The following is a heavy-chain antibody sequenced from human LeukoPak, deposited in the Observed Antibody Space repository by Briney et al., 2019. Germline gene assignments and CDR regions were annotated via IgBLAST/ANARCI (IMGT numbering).Heavy chain of an antibody. J-gene: IGHJ4*02. Sequence: NPGGSLRLSCAASGFTFSSYSMNWVRQAPGKGLEWVSSISSSSSYIYYADSVKGRFTISRDNAKNSLYLQMNSLRAEDTAVYYCARDIEGPIAVAGVRTGYWGQGTLVTVSS. D-gene: IGHD6-19*01. CDR2: ISSSSSYI. V-gene: IGHV3-21*01. CDR3: ARDIEGPIAVAGVRTGY. CDR1: GFTFSSYS.